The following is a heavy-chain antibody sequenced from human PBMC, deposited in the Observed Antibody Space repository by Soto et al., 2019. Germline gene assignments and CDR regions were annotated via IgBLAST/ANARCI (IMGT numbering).Heavy chain of an antibody. V-gene: IGHV3-21*01. Sequence: PGGSLRLSCAASGFTFSTYTMNWVRQAPGKGLEWVSSISSTSSYIYYADSVKGRFTVSRDNAKNSQYLQMNSLTDEDTAVYYCAREDILGVRSFDYWGRGTLVTVSS. CDR2: ISSTSSYI. CDR3: AREDILGVRSFDY. CDR1: GFTFSTYT. J-gene: IGHJ4*02. D-gene: IGHD3-10*01.